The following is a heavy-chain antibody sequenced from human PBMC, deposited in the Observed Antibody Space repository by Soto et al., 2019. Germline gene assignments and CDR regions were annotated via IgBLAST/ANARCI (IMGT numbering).Heavy chain of an antibody. Sequence: EVQLLESGGGLVQPGGSLRLSCAASGFTFSSYAMSWVRQAPGKGLEWVSAISGSGGSTYYADSVKGRFTISRDNSKNTLYLQMNSLRAEDTAVYYCAKLNSGYDYYYYYGMDVWGQGTTVTVSS. CDR1: GFTFSSYA. CDR2: ISGSGGST. V-gene: IGHV3-23*01. CDR3: AKLNSGYDYYYYYGMDV. J-gene: IGHJ6*02. D-gene: IGHD5-12*01.